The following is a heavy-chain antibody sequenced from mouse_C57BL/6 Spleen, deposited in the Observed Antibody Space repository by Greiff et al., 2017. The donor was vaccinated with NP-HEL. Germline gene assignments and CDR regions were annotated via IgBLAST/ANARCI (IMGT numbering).Heavy chain of an antibody. J-gene: IGHJ3*01. CDR1: GYTFTSYW. CDR2: IHPNSGST. CDR3: ARRDDGYYVGFAY. V-gene: IGHV1-64*01. Sequence: QVQLQQPGAELVKPGASVKLSCKASGYTFTSYWMHWVKQRPGQGLEWIGMIHPNSGSTNYNEKFKSKATLTVDKSSSTAYMQLSSLTSEDSAVYYCARRDDGYYVGFAYWGQGTLVTVSA. D-gene: IGHD2-3*01.